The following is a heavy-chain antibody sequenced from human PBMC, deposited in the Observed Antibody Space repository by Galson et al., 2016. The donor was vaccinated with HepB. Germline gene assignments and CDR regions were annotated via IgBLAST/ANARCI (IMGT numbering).Heavy chain of an antibody. CDR3: AKDDCGSNGCYKIFDY. D-gene: IGHD2-2*02. J-gene: IGHJ4*02. CDR2: ISGRGGNT. CDR1: GFTFSTYA. V-gene: IGHV3-23*01. Sequence: SLRLSCAASGFTFSTYAMSWVRQAPGKGLEWVSTISGRGGNTYYADSVKGRFTISRDNSKNTLHLQMNSLRAEDTAIYYCAKDDCGSNGCYKIFDYWGQGTLVTVSS.